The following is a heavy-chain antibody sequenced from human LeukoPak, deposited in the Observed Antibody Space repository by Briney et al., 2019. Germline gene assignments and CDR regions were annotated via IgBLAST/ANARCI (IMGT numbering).Heavy chain of an antibody. CDR1: GFTFSNYV. Sequence: GGSLRLSCAASGFTFSNYVMTWVRQVPGRGPEWVANVNRDGSETYYLDSVKGRFTISKDNAKNSLYLQMNSLRAEDTALYHCARNNGMDVWGQGTTVIVSS. J-gene: IGHJ6*02. CDR3: ARNNGMDV. V-gene: IGHV3-7*03. CDR2: VNRDGSET.